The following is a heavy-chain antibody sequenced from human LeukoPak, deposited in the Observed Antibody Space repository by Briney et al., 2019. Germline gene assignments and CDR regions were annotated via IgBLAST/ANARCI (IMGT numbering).Heavy chain of an antibody. J-gene: IGHJ5*02. Sequence: SETLSLTCTVSGGSISSYYWSWIRQPAGKGLEWIGRIYTSGSTNYSPSLKSRVTMSVDTSKNQFSLKLSSVTAADTAVYYCAREAHYYDSSGYVNWFDPWGQGTLVTVSS. CDR1: GGSISSYY. V-gene: IGHV4-4*07. CDR3: AREAHYYDSSGYVNWFDP. CDR2: IYTSGST. D-gene: IGHD3-22*01.